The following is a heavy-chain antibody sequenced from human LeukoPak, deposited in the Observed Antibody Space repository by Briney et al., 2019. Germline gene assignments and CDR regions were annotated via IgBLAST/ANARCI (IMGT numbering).Heavy chain of an antibody. CDR3: ARGGQLVHNWFDP. V-gene: IGHV3-30*04. D-gene: IGHD6-13*01. J-gene: IGHJ5*02. CDR1: GFTFSSYA. CDR2: ISYDGSNK. Sequence: GGSLRLSCAASGFTFSSYAMHWVRQAPGKGLEGVAIISYDGSNKYYADSVKGRFTISRDNSKNTLYLQMNSLRAEDTALYYCARGGQLVHNWFDPWGQGTLVTVSS.